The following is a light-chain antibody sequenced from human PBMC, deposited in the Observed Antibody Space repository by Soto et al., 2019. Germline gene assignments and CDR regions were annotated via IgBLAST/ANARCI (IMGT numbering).Light chain of an antibody. CDR1: QDIRGA. Sequence: ALQVTQSPSSLSASGGDRVTITCRASQDIRGALAWYQQKPGKAPKLLIYDVSTLESGVPSRFSGSGSGTEFTLTISSLQPEDFGTYYCQQFNSYPITFGHGTRLEIK. CDR3: QQFNSYPIT. V-gene: IGKV1-13*02. J-gene: IGKJ5*01. CDR2: DVS.